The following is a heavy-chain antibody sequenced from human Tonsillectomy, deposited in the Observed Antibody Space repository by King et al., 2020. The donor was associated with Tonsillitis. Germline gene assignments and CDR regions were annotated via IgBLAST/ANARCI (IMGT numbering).Heavy chain of an antibody. Sequence: VQLVESGGGVVQPGRSLRLSCAASGFTFSSYGMHWVRQAPGKGLEWVAVTPYYGSNKYYADSVKGRFTISRDNSKNALYLQMNSLRAEDTAVYYCAKDRGAARYSGLDVWGQGTTVTVSS. CDR1: GFTFSSYG. D-gene: IGHD6-6*01. V-gene: IGHV3-30*18. CDR2: TPYYGSNK. CDR3: AKDRGAARYSGLDV. J-gene: IGHJ6*02.